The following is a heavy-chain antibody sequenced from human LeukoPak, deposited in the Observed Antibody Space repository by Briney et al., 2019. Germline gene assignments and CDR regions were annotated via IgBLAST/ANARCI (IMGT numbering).Heavy chain of an antibody. V-gene: IGHV3-30*03. CDR2: ISYDGSNK. J-gene: IGHJ6*02. CDR3: ARAPDYGDHNYYGMDV. Sequence: GGSLRLSCAASGFTFSSYGMHWVRQAPGKGLEWVAVISYDGSNKYYADSVKGRFTISRDNSKNTLYLQMNSLRAEDTAVYYCARAPDYGDHNYYGMDVWGQGTTVTVSS. D-gene: IGHD4-17*01. CDR1: GFTFSSYG.